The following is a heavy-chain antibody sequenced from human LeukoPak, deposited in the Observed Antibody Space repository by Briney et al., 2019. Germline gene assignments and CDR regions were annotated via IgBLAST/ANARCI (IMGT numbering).Heavy chain of an antibody. Sequence: PGGSLRLSCAASGFTFSTYTMNWVRQAPGKGLEWVSYIASSSGPMHYADSVKGRFTISRDNANNSLYLQMNSLRAEDTAIYYCARNFETWGQGTLVTVSS. CDR1: GFTFSTYT. J-gene: IGHJ5*02. V-gene: IGHV3-48*01. CDR3: ARNFET. CDR2: IASSSGPM.